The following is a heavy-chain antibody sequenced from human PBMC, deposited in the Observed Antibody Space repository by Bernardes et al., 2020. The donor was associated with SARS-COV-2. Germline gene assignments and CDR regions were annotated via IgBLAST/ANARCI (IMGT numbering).Heavy chain of an antibody. V-gene: IGHV4-4*07. CDR1: GGSISSYY. CDR3: ARGTQQITIFGVVIDDAFDI. CDR2: IYTSGST. D-gene: IGHD3-3*01. J-gene: IGHJ3*02. Sequence: TLSLTCTVSGGSISSYYWSWIRQPAGKGLEWIGRIYTSGSTNYNPSLKSRVTMSVDTSKNQFSLKLSSVTAADTAVYYCARGTQQITIFGVVIDDAFDIWGQGTMVTVSS.